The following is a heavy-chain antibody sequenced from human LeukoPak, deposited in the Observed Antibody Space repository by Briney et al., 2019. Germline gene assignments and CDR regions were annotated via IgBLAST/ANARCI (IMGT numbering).Heavy chain of an antibody. CDR3: AIKPGWFDP. D-gene: IGHD1-14*01. V-gene: IGHV4-59*12. J-gene: IGHJ5*02. CDR1: GGSISSYY. Sequence: SETLSLTCTVSGGSISSYYWSWIRQPPGKGLEWIGYIYYSGSTNYNPSLKSRVTISVDKSKNQFSLKLSSVTAADTAVYYCAIKPGWFDPWGQGTLVTVSS. CDR2: IYYSGST.